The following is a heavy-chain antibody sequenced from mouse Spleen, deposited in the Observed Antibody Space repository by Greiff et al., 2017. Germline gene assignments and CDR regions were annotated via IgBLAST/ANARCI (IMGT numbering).Heavy chain of an antibody. CDR3: ARHDPTGGGSFAY. CDR2: ISNGGGST. CDR1: GFTFSDYY. Sequence: EVQLVESGGGLVQPGGSLKLSCATSGFTFSDYYMYWVRQTPEKRLEWVAYISNGGGSTYYPDTVKGRFTISRDNAKNTLYLQMSRLKSEDTAMYYCARHDPTGGGSFAYWGQGTLVTVSA. V-gene: IGHV5-12*02. D-gene: IGHD6-1*01. J-gene: IGHJ3*01.